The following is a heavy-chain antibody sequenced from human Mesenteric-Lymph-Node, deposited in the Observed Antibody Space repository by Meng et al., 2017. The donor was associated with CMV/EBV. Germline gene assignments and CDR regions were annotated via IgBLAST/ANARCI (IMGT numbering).Heavy chain of an antibody. CDR1: GGTFSSYT. Sequence: QVQLVQSGAEVKKPGSSVKVSCKASGGTFSSYTISWVRQAPGQGLEWMGRIIPILGIANYALKFQGRVTITADKSTSTAYMELSSLRSEDTAVYYCAGGIAAAGSRWFDPWGQGTLVTVSS. CDR3: AGGIAAAGSRWFDP. CDR2: IIPILGIA. D-gene: IGHD6-13*01. V-gene: IGHV1-69*02. J-gene: IGHJ5*02.